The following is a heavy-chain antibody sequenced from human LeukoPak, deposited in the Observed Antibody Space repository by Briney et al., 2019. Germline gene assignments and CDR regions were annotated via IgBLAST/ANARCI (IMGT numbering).Heavy chain of an antibody. Sequence: GGSLRLSCAVSGSIVSSFGMSWVSLAAGKGLEWISAISVNGENADDAESVKGRFIISKDNSKNTLYLQLSSLKAEDTAVYYCAQGYSSGWYPYWGQGSLVSVSS. J-gene: IGHJ4*02. CDR3: AQGYSSGWYPY. CDR2: ISVNGENA. V-gene: IGHV3-23*01. CDR1: GSIVSSFG. D-gene: IGHD6-19*01.